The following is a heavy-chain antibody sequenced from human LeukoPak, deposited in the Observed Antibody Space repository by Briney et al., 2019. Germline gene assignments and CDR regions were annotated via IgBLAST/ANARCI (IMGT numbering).Heavy chain of an antibody. J-gene: IGHJ4*02. CDR2: IIPILGIA. CDR1: GGTFSSYA. Sequence: GSSVKVSCKASGGTFSSYAISWVRQAPGQGLEWMGRIIPILGIANYAQKFQGRVTITADKSTSTAYMELSSLRSEDTAVYYRAAGQSDFWSGYYVRWGQGTLVTVSS. D-gene: IGHD3-3*01. V-gene: IGHV1-69*04. CDR3: AAGQSDFWSGYYVR.